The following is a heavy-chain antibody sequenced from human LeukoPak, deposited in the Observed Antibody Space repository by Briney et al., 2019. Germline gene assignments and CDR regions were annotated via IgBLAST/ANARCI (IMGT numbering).Heavy chain of an antibody. CDR1: GYTFTSNW. D-gene: IGHD6-13*01. V-gene: IGHV5-51*01. J-gene: IGHJ4*02. CDR2: IFPGDSDT. Sequence: GESLKISCKGSGYTFTSNWIGWVRQMPGKGLEWMGLIFPGDSDTRYGPSFQGQVTFSADRSISTAYLQWSSLKASDTAMYYCAGYSNLISGAGWVDYWGQGTLVTVSS. CDR3: AGYSNLISGAGWVDY.